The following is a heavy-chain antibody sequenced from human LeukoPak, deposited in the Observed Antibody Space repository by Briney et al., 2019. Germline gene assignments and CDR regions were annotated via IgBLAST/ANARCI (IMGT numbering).Heavy chain of an antibody. D-gene: IGHD3-3*01. CDR1: GGSISSSSYY. Sequence: PSETLSLTCTVSGGSISSSSYYWGWIRQPPGKGLEWIGSIYYSGSTYYNPSLKSRVTISVDTSKNQFSLKLNSVTAADTAVYYCARLRRDLEWLFSWFDPWGQGTLVTVSS. CDR2: IYYSGST. V-gene: IGHV4-39*01. CDR3: ARLRRDLEWLFSWFDP. J-gene: IGHJ5*02.